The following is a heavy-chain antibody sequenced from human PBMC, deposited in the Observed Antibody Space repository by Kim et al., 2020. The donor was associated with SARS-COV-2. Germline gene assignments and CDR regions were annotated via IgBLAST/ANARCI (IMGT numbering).Heavy chain of an antibody. V-gene: IGHV1-18*04. CDR1: GYTFTSYG. D-gene: IGHD2-21*02. J-gene: IGHJ6*02. CDR3: ARQVCGGDCYSWEYYYGMDV. CDR2: ISAYNGNT. Sequence: ASVKVSCKASGYTFTSYGISWVRQAPGQGLEWMGWISAYNGNTNYAQKPQGRVTMTTDTSTSTAYMELRCLRSDDTAVYYCARQVCGGDCYSWEYYYGMDVSGQGTTVTVS.